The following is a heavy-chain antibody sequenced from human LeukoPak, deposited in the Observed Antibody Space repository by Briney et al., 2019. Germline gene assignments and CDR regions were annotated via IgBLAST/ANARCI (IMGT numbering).Heavy chain of an antibody. J-gene: IGHJ5*02. D-gene: IGHD5-12*01. Sequence: GGSLRLSCAASGFTFSSYGFHWVRQAPGKGLEWVAAISSDGNHKHFADSVRGRFTISRDNSKNTLFLQMNSLRPDDTAVYYCARDRLPPPGVYCFDPWGQGTLVTVSS. V-gene: IGHV3-30*19. CDR3: ARDRLPPPGVYCFDP. CDR1: GFTFSSYG. CDR2: ISSDGNHK.